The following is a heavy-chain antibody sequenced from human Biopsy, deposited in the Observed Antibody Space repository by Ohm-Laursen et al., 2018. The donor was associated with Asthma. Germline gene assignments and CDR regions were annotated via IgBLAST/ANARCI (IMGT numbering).Heavy chain of an antibody. CDR1: GFAVSRDH. CDR2: IYSGGTS. CDR3: ARGDSSNWSHYYFDY. V-gene: IGHV3-53*01. D-gene: IGHD3-22*01. Sequence: SLRLSCAASGFAVSRDHMFWVRQAPGKGLEWVSVIYSGGTSHTADSVRGRFTISRDYSKNTLYLQMHGLRAEDTAVHYCARGDSSNWSHYYFDYWGQGTLVTVSS. J-gene: IGHJ4*02.